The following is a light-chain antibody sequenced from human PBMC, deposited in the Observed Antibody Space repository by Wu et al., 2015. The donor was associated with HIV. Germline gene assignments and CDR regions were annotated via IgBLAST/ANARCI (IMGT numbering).Light chain of an antibody. CDR3: QQYGSSPIT. Sequence: EIVLTQSPGTLSLSPGEGVTLSCRASQSVSNNYLAWYQLKPGQAPRLLIHGTSSRAAGIPDKFSGSGSGTDFTLTIARLEPEDFAVYFCQQYGSSPITFGQGTRLEI. V-gene: IGKV3-20*01. CDR2: GTS. CDR1: QSVSNNY. J-gene: IGKJ5*01.